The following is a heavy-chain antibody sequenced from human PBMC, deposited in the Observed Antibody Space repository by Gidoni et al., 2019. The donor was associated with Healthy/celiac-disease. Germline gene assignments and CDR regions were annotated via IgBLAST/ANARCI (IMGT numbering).Heavy chain of an antibody. Sequence: QITLKESGPTLVKPTQPLTLTCTCSGFSLSTSGVGVGWIRQPPGKALEWLALIYWDDDKRYSPSLKSRLTITKDTSKNQVVLTMTNMDPVDTATYYCAHSPFYSSSSLVAFDIWGQGTMVTVSS. D-gene: IGHD6-6*01. CDR2: IYWDDDK. CDR3: AHSPFYSSSSLVAFDI. CDR1: GFSLSTSGVG. V-gene: IGHV2-5*02. J-gene: IGHJ3*02.